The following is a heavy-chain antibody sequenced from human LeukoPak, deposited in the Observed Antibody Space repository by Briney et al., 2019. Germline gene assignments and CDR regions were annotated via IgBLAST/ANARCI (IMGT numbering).Heavy chain of an antibody. Sequence: ASVKVSCKASDYTFSNHGFSWVRQAPGQGLEWMGWISGYNGNTNYAQKFQGRVTMSTDTSTTTAYMELRSLRSDDTAMYYCARGGSYYHFDYWGQGSLVTASS. J-gene: IGHJ4*02. D-gene: IGHD1-26*01. CDR1: DYTFSNHG. CDR2: ISGYNGNT. CDR3: ARGGSYYHFDY. V-gene: IGHV1-18*01.